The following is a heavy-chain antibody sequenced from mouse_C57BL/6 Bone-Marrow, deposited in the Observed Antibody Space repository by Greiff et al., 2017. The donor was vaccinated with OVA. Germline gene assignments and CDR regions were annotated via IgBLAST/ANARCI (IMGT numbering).Heavy chain of an antibody. CDR3: ARGYDGSSFYAMDY. CDR1: GFNIKDYY. J-gene: IGHJ4*01. V-gene: IGHV14-2*01. D-gene: IGHD1-1*01. CDR2: IDPEDGET. Sequence: EVKLVESGAELVKPGASVKLSCTASGFNIKDYYMHWVKQRTEPGLEWIGRIDPEDGETKSAPKFQGKATITADTASNTAYLQLSRLTSEDTAVDYCARGYDGSSFYAMDYWGQGTSVTVSS.